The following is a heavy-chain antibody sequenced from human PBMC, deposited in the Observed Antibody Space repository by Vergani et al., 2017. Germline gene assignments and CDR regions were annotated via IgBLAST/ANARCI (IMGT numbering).Heavy chain of an antibody. CDR3: ARNPYCGGDCYSDAFDI. CDR2: IYYSGST. V-gene: IGHV4-39*07. J-gene: IGHJ3*02. Sequence: QVQLQESGPGLVKPSETLSLTCTVSNDSVSNTFYYWGWIRQTPGKGLEWIGSIYYSGSTYYNPSLESRVTISVDTSKNQFSLKLSSVTAADTAVYYCARNPYCGGDCYSDAFDIWGQGTMVTVSS. CDR1: NDSVSNTFYY. D-gene: IGHD2-21*02.